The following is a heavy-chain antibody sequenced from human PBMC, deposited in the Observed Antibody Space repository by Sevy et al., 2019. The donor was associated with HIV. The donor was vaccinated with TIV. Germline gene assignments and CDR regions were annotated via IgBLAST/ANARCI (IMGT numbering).Heavy chain of an antibody. CDR1: GFTFNTFA. CDR3: AKESPGYNYDSSGNFDY. Sequence: GGSLRLSCAASGFTFNTFAMSWVRQAPGKGLEWVAGIRGSGSSSYYAESVKGRFTISRDNSKNTVHLQMNSLRVEDTVVYYCAKESPGYNYDSSGNFDYWGQGTLVTVSS. V-gene: IGHV3-23*01. J-gene: IGHJ4*02. D-gene: IGHD3-22*01. CDR2: IRGSGSSS.